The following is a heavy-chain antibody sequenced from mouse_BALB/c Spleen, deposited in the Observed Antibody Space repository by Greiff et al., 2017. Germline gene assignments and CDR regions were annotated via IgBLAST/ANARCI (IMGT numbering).Heavy chain of an antibody. V-gene: IGHV1S81*02. CDR3: TRRGKLGRDY. CDR1: GYTFTSYY. CDR2: INPSNGGT. D-gene: IGHD4-1*01. Sequence: QVQLQQPGAELVKPGASVKLSCKASGYTFTSYYMYWVKQRPGQGLEWIGGINPSNGGTNFNEKFKSKATLTVDKSSSTAYMQLSSLTSEDSAVYYCTRRGKLGRDYWGQGTTLTVSA. J-gene: IGHJ2*01.